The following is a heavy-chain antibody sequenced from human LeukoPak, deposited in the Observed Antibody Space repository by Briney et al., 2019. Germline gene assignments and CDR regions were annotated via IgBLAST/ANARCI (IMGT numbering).Heavy chain of an antibody. CDR2: INPNSGGT. Sequence: WASVKVSCKASGYTFTGYYMHWVRQAPGQGLEWMGWINPNSGGTNYAQKFQGRVTMTRDTSISTAYMELSRLRSDDTAVYYCARRTYYDFWSGPPDTDYYYYYGMDVWGQGTTVTVSS. CDR3: ARRTYYDFWSGPPDTDYYYYYGMDV. V-gene: IGHV1-2*02. J-gene: IGHJ6*02. D-gene: IGHD3-3*01. CDR1: GYTFTGYY.